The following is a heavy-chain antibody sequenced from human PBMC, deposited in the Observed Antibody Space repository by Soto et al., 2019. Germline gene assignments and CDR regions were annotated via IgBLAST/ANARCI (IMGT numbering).Heavy chain of an antibody. J-gene: IGHJ4*02. CDR3: AKDPGDGRYFDY. D-gene: IGHD2-21*01. CDR1: GCSFLSKA. Sequence: GASVTVSCKASGCSFLSKAVHWVRQAPGQSLEWMGLVNPDSGNTKYSQKLQGRVTITRDTSANTAYMELSSLRAEDTAVHYCAKDPGDGRYFDYWGQGALVTVSS. V-gene: IGHV1-3*01. CDR2: VNPDSGNT.